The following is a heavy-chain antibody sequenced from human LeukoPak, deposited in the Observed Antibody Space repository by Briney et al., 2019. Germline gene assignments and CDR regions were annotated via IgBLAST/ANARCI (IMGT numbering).Heavy chain of an antibody. J-gene: IGHJ4*02. Sequence: GRSLRLSCATSGFTFSSHGMHWVRQAPGKGLEWVAVIWYDGSNKYYADSVKGRFTISRDDSKNTLYLQMNSLRAEDTAVYFCVREECNGGNCYSNYWGQGTLVTVSS. CDR1: GFTFSSHG. CDR3: VREECNGGNCYSNY. D-gene: IGHD2-21*02. CDR2: IWYDGSNK. V-gene: IGHV3-33*01.